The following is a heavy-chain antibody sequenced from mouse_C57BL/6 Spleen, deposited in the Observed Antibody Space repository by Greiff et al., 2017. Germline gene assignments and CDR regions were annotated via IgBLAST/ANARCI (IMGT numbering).Heavy chain of an antibody. Sequence: VQLQQSGPELVKPGASVKISCKASGYTFTDYYMNWVKQSHGKSLEWIGDINPNNGGTSYNQKFKGKATLTVDKSSSTAYMELRSLTSEDSAVYYCARPLLLRYYAMDYWGQGTSVTVSS. V-gene: IGHV1-26*01. CDR3: ARPLLLRYYAMDY. D-gene: IGHD1-1*01. CDR1: GYTFTDYY. CDR2: INPNNGGT. J-gene: IGHJ4*01.